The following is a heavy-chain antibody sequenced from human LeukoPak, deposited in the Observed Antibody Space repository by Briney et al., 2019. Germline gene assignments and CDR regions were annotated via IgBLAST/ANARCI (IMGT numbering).Heavy chain of an antibody. CDR2: INPDGSTT. D-gene: IGHD1-7*01. Sequence: PGGSLRLSCAASGFTFSSYWVHWVRQAPGRGLVWVSRINPDGSTTNYADSVKGRFTISRDNAKNTLYLQMNSLGAEDTAVYYCATAGNYRFDYWGQGTLVTVSS. V-gene: IGHV3-74*01. CDR1: GFTFSSYW. J-gene: IGHJ4*02. CDR3: ATAGNYRFDY.